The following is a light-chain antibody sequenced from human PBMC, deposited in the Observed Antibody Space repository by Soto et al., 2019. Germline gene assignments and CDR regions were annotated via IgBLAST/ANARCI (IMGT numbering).Light chain of an antibody. CDR1: QSVNTDC. Sequence: EIALTQSPGTLSLSPGERATLSCRASQSVNTDCLAWYQQKPGQAPRLLISGASSRATGISDRFSGSGSGIDFSLTISRLDTEDFAVYYCQQYGSSPRTFGQGTKVEIK. J-gene: IGKJ1*01. V-gene: IGKV3-20*01. CDR3: QQYGSSPRT. CDR2: GAS.